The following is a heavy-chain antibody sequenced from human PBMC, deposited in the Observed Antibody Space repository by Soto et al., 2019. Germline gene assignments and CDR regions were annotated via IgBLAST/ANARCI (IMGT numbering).Heavy chain of an antibody. D-gene: IGHD2-21*01. V-gene: IGHV3-21*01. CDR3: ATIPGIEDYYYGMDV. J-gene: IGHJ6*02. CDR1: GFTFSSYS. Sequence: GGSLRLSCAASGFTFSSYSMNWVRQAPGKGLEWVSSISSSSSYIYYADSVKGRFTISRDNAKNSLYLQMNSLRAEDTAVYYCATIPGIEDYYYGMDVWGQGTTVTVSS. CDR2: ISSSSSYI.